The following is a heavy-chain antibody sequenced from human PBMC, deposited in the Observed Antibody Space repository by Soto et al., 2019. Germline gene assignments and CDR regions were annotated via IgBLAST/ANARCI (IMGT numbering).Heavy chain of an antibody. CDR3: ASYAIDYYYGMDV. CDR1: GFTVSSNY. CDR2: IYSGGST. V-gene: IGHV3-53*01. Sequence: GGSLRLSCAASGFTVSSNYMSWVRQAPGKGLEWVSVIYSGGSTYYADSVKGRFTISRDNSKNTLYLQMNSLRAEDTAVYYCASYAIDYYYGMDVWGQGTTVTVSS. D-gene: IGHD3-16*01. J-gene: IGHJ6*02.